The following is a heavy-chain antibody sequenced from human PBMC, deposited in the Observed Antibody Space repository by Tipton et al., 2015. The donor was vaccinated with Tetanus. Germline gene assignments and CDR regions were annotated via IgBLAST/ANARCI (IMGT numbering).Heavy chain of an antibody. Sequence: TLSLTCTVSGGSISSGGYYWSWIRQHPGKGLEWIGYIYYSGSTYYNPSPKSRVTISVDTSKNQFSLKLSSVTAADTAVYYCAPDVSSGRNYWGQGTLVTVSS. CDR3: APDVSSGRNY. V-gene: IGHV4-31*03. D-gene: IGHD3-22*01. J-gene: IGHJ4*02. CDR2: IYYSGST. CDR1: GGSISSGGYY.